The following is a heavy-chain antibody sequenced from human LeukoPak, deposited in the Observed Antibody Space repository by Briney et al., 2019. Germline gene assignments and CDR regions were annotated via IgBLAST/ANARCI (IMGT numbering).Heavy chain of an antibody. V-gene: IGHV1-69*05. CDR3: AILTYYYDSSGYYSFDY. J-gene: IGHJ4*02. Sequence: GASVKVPCKASGGTFSSYAISWVRQAPGQGLEGMGGIIPIFGTANYAQKFQGRVTITTDESTSTAYMELSSLRSEDTAVYYCAILTYYYDSSGYYSFDYWGQGTLVTVSS. CDR1: GGTFSSYA. CDR2: IIPIFGTA. D-gene: IGHD3-22*01.